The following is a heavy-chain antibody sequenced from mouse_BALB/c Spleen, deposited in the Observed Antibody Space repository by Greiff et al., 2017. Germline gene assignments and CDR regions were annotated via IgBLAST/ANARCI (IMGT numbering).Heavy chain of an antibody. CDR1: GFTFSSYG. J-gene: IGHJ1*01. Sequence: EVKLEESGGGLVQPGGSLKLSCAASGFTFSSYGMSWVRQTPDKRLELVATINSNGGSTYYPDSVKGRFTISRDNAKNTLYLQMSSLKSEDTAMYYCARDEDYYGSSPYWYCDVWGAGTTVTVSS. CDR2: INSNGGST. CDR3: ARDEDYYGSSPYWYCDV. V-gene: IGHV5-6-3*01. D-gene: IGHD1-1*01.